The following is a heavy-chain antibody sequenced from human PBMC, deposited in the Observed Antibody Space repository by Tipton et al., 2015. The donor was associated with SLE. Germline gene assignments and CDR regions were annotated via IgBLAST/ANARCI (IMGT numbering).Heavy chain of an antibody. J-gene: IGHJ3*02. Sequence: TLSLTCTVSGASIGTSNYYWSWIHQPPGKGLEWIGGINHSGNTYYNPSLKSRVTISVDTSKNQFYLKVNSVTAAATAVYYCARPYRSGWNGVFHIWGQGTMVTVSS. CDR1: GASIGTSNYY. CDR3: ARPYRSGWNGVFHI. D-gene: IGHD6-19*01. V-gene: IGHV4-39*07. CDR2: INHSGNT.